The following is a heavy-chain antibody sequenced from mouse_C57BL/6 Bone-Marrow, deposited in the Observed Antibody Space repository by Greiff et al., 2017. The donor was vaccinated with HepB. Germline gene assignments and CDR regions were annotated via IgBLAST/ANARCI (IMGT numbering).Heavy chain of an antibody. Sequence: EVQLQESGGGLVQPGGSLKLSCAASGFTFSDYYMYWVRQTPEKRLEWVAYISNGGGSTYYPDTVKGRFTISRDNAKNTLYLQMSRLKSEDTAMYYCAKQIYCDYDGRLLYAMDYWGQGTSVTVSS. CDR2: ISNGGGST. D-gene: IGHD2-4*01. J-gene: IGHJ4*01. V-gene: IGHV5-12*01. CDR1: GFTFSDYY. CDR3: AKQIYCDYDGRLLYAMDY.